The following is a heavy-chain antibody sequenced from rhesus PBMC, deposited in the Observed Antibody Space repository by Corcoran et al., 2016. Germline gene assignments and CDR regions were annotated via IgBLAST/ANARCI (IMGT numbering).Heavy chain of an antibody. V-gene: IGHV4S12*01. CDR3: ARVGTGTTLDY. CDR2: IYRGSGNT. CDR1: GGSISGGYYY. Sequence: QVKLQESGPGLVKPLETLSLTCAVSGGSISGGYYYCSWIRQPPGEGLEWIGGIYRGSGNTDYTPSRESRVTISKDTSKNQFSLKRSSVTAADTAVYDCARVGTGTTLDYWGQGVLVTVSS. D-gene: IGHD1-26*01. J-gene: IGHJ4*01.